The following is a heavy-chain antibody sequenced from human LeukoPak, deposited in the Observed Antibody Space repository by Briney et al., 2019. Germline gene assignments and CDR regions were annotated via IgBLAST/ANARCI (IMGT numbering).Heavy chain of an antibody. CDR2: IYYSGST. Sequence: PSETLSLTCTVSGGSISSYYWNWIRQPPGKGLEWIGYIYYSGSTNYNPSLKSRVTISVDTSKNQFSLQLRSVTAADTAVYYCARGGYSDYFDYWGQGTLVTVSS. CDR3: ARGGYSDYFDY. J-gene: IGHJ4*02. CDR1: GGSISSYY. V-gene: IGHV4-59*01. D-gene: IGHD3-22*01.